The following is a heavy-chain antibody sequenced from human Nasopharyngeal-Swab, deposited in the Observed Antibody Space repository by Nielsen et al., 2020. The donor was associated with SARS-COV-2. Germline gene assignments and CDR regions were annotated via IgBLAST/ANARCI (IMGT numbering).Heavy chain of an antibody. CDR2: ISTTGFTT. CDR3: ARDGSQADILTGASH. Sequence: GESLKISCAAFEFTFSSYSMNWVRQAPGKGLEWISYISTTGFTTFYADSVTGRFTISRDDAKNSVYLQMNSLRADDTAVYYCARDGSQADILTGASHWGQGAQVTVST. V-gene: IGHV3-48*04. CDR1: EFTFSSYS. J-gene: IGHJ4*02. D-gene: IGHD3-9*01.